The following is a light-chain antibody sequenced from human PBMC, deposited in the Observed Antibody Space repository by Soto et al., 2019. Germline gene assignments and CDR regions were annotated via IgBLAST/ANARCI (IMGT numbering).Light chain of an antibody. CDR3: SSYTTSNTRQIV. J-gene: IGLJ1*01. Sequence: QSALTQPATVSGSPGQLITISCTGTSSDVGGYNYVSWYQHHPGKAPKLIIYDVSNRPSGVSIRFSGSKSDNTASLTISGLQPEDEADYHCSSYTTSNTRQIVFGTGTKVTVL. V-gene: IGLV2-14*03. CDR1: SSDVGGYNY. CDR2: DVS.